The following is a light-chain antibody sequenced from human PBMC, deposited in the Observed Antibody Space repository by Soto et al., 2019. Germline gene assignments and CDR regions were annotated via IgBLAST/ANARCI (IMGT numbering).Light chain of an antibody. CDR1: QSVRSN. CDR2: GAS. J-gene: IGKJ5*01. Sequence: EVVLTQSPATLSVSPGERATLSCRASQSVRSNLAWYQQKPGQAPRLLIHGASTRATGVPARFSGSVSGTDFTLTISNLQSEDFAVYYCHQWHNWPPLTFGQGTRLEIK. V-gene: IGKV3-15*01. CDR3: HQWHNWPPLT.